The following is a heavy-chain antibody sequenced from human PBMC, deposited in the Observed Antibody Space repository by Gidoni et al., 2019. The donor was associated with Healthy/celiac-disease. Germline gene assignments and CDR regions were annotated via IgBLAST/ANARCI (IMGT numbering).Heavy chain of an antibody. Sequence: EVQLVESGGGLVKPGGSLSFSCAASGFTFSSYRRNWVRQAPGKGLELVSSISSSSSYIYYADSVKGRFTISRDKAKNSLYLQMNSLRAEDTAVYYCARDESGYSYGGYFDYWGQGTLVTVSS. CDR3: ARDESGYSYGGYFDY. CDR1: GFTFSSYR. J-gene: IGHJ4*02. D-gene: IGHD5-18*01. CDR2: ISSSSSYI. V-gene: IGHV3-21*01.